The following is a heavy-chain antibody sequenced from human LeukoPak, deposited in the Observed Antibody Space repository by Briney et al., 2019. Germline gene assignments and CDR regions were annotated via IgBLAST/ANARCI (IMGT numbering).Heavy chain of an antibody. CDR3: AKGGFEVPATKDYFDY. CDR2: ISGSGGST. V-gene: IGHV3-23*01. J-gene: IGHJ4*02. D-gene: IGHD2-2*01. CDR1: GFTFSSYA. Sequence: GGSLRLSRAASGFTFSSYAMSWVRQAPGKGLEWVSAISGSGGSTYYADSVKGRFTISRDNSKNTLYLQMNSLRAEDTAVYYCAKGGFEVPATKDYFDYWGQGTLVTVSS.